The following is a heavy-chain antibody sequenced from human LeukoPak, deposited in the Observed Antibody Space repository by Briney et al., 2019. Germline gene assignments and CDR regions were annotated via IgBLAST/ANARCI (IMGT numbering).Heavy chain of an antibody. D-gene: IGHD1-26*01. V-gene: IGHV4-38-2*02. CDR3: ARGGSQQNYYYHFMDV. CDR1: GYSISSGYY. Sequence: SETLSLTCTVSGYSISSGYYWGWIRQPPGKGLEWIGSIYHSGSTYYNPSLKSRVTISVDTSKNQFSLKLSSVTAADTAVYYCARGGSQQNYYYHFMDVWGKGTTVTVSS. J-gene: IGHJ6*03. CDR2: IYHSGST.